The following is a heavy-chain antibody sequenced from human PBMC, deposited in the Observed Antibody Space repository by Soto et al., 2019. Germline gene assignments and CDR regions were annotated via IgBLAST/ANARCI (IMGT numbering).Heavy chain of an antibody. D-gene: IGHD6-6*01. CDR1: GYTFTRHY. CDR2: INPSDGST. V-gene: IGHV1-46*01. J-gene: IGHJ4*02. CDR3: VKGGSPPFY. Sequence: QVQVVQSGAEVKKPGASVKVSCKASGYTFTRHYINWVRQAPGQGLEWMGIINPSDGSTSYAQNLQGRVTMTRDTSTSTVYMEVSSLRSEDTAVYYCVKGGSPPFYWGQGTLVTVSS.